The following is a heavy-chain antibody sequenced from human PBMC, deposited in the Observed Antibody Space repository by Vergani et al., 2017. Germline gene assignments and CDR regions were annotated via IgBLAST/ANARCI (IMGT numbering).Heavy chain of an antibody. CDR3: ARRYSSSASSYYYYYYKDF. Sequence: QVQLVQSGAEVKKPGASVKVSCKASGYTFTSYDINWVRQATGQGLEWMGWMNPNSGNTGYAQKFQGRVTMTRNTSISTAYMELSSLRSEDTAVYYCARRYSSSASSYYYYYYKDFWGKGTTVTVS. J-gene: IGHJ6*03. CDR2: MNPNSGNT. D-gene: IGHD6-6*01. V-gene: IGHV1-8*01. CDR1: GYTFTSYD.